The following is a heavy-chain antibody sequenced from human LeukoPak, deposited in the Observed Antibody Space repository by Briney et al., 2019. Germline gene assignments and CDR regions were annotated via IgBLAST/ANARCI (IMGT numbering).Heavy chain of an antibody. J-gene: IGHJ4*02. CDR3: AKGGPPQYGSSWLEYYFDY. CDR2: INQDGSEK. D-gene: IGHD6-13*01. V-gene: IGHV3-7*03. Sequence: GGSLRLSCAASGFTFSSYWMNWVRQAPGKGLEWVASINQDGSEKYYLDSVKGRFTISRDNAKNSLYLQMNSLRAEDTAVYYCAKGGPPQYGSSWLEYYFDYWGQGTLVTVSS. CDR1: GFTFSSYW.